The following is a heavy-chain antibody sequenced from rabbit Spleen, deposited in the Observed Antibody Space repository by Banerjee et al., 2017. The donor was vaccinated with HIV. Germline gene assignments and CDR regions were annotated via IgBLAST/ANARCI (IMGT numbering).Heavy chain of an antibody. CDR3: ARVLVAVIGWSFNL. J-gene: IGHJ4*01. V-gene: IGHV1S45*01. D-gene: IGHD1-1*01. CDR2: INIVTGKS. Sequence: EQLEESGGGLVQPEGSLTLTCKASGVSLHDKDVMCWVRQAPVKGLEWIACINIVTGKSVYARWAKGRFTMSRTSSTTVTLQMTSLTAADTATYFCARVLVAVIGWSFNLWGPGTLVTVS. CDR1: GVSLHDKDV.